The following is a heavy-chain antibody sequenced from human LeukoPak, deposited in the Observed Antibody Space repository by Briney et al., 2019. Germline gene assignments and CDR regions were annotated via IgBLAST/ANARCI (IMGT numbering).Heavy chain of an antibody. D-gene: IGHD3-10*01. J-gene: IGHJ4*02. CDR3: VRDVSYYRSGPHFDS. CDR2: IKGDGSTT. V-gene: IGHV3-74*01. CDR1: GFTLSSFW. Sequence: GGSLRLSCAASGFTLSSFWMHWVRQGPGKGLLWVSRIKGDGSTTSYAGSVRGRFTISRDNAKNTLYLQMNSLRAEDTAVYYCVRDVSYYRSGPHFDSWGQGTLVTVSS.